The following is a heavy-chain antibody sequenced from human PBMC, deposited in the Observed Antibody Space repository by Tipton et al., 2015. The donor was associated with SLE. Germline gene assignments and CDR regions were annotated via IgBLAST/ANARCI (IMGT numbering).Heavy chain of an antibody. D-gene: IGHD3-9*01. Sequence: SLRLSCAASGFTFSSYAMSWVRQAPGKGLEWVSAISGSGGSTYYADSVKGRFTISRDNAKNTLYLQMNSLRAEDTAVYYCARGGYDILTGYSDYWGQGTLVTVSS. CDR3: ARGGYDILTGYSDY. CDR2: ISGSGGST. CDR1: GFTFSSYA. J-gene: IGHJ4*02. V-gene: IGHV3-23*01.